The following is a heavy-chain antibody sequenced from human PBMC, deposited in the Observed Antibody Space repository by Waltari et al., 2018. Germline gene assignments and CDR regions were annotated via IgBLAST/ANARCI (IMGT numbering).Heavy chain of an antibody. J-gene: IGHJ4*02. V-gene: IGHV4-38-2*02. CDR3: ARSVVIAPSADY. D-gene: IGHD2-21*01. CDR1: GYSISSGYY. CDR2: IYHSGST. Sequence: QVQLQESGQGLVKPSETLSLTCTVSGYSISSGYYWGWIRQPPGKGLEWIGSIYHSGSTYYNPSLKSRVTISVDTSKNQFSLKLSSVTAADTAVYYCARSVVIAPSADYWGQGTLVTVSS.